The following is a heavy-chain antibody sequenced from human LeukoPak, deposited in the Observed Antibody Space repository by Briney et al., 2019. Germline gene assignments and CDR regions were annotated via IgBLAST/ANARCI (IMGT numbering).Heavy chain of an antibody. CDR2: IYKSGSS. Sequence: SETLSLTCSVSGGSISTYYWSWIRQSAGKGLEWIGRIYKSGSSNYNPSLKSRVTISVDTSKNQFSLKLSSVTAADTAVYYCARLRRYSSSPEIWGQGTLVTVSS. CDR3: ARLRRYSSSPEI. CDR1: GGSISTYY. D-gene: IGHD6-6*01. V-gene: IGHV4-4*07. J-gene: IGHJ4*02.